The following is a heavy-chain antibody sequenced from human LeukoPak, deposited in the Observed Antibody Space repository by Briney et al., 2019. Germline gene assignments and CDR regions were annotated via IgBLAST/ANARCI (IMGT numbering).Heavy chain of an antibody. Sequence: SETLSLTCTVSGGSISSYHWSWFRQAPGKGLEWIGYIYDSGSTNFNPSLKSRVTISVDTSKNQFSLKLSSVTAADTAVYYCARDNWNYGSSMDVWGQGTTVTVSS. J-gene: IGHJ6*02. CDR1: GGSISSYH. CDR3: ARDNWNYGSSMDV. CDR2: IYDSGST. V-gene: IGHV4-59*01. D-gene: IGHD1-7*01.